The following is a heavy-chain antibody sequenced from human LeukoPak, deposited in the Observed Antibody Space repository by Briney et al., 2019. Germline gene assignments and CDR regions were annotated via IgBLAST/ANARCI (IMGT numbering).Heavy chain of an antibody. CDR3: ARVLYGDYPYTLDY. D-gene: IGHD4-17*01. Sequence: ASVKVSCKASGYTFTSYGISWVRQAPGQGLEWMGWISAYNGNTNYAQKLQGRVTMTTDTSTSTDYMELRSLRSGDTAVYYCARVLYGDYPYTLDYWGQGTLVTVSS. CDR2: ISAYNGNT. CDR1: GYTFTSYG. J-gene: IGHJ4*02. V-gene: IGHV1-18*01.